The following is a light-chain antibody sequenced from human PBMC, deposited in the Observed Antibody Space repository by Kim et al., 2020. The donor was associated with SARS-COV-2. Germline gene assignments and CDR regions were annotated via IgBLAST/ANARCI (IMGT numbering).Light chain of an antibody. CDR3: AAWDDSLNGPV. CDR1: GSTIGNNA. CDR2: YDD. Sequence: QRVTISCSGSGSTIGNNAVNWYQQLPGKAPKLLIYYDDLLPSGVSDRFSGSKSGTSASLAISGLQSEEEADYYCAAWDDSLNGPVFGGGTQLTVL. V-gene: IGLV1-36*01. J-gene: IGLJ2*01.